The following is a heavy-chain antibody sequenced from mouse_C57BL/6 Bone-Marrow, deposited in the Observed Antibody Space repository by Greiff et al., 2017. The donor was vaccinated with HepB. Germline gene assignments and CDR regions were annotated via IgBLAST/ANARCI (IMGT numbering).Heavy chain of an antibody. CDR2: INPNNGGT. CDR3: ARGWLLPYFDY. V-gene: IGHV1-26*01. Sequence: EVKLQQSGPELVKPGASVKISCKASGYTFTDYYMNWVKQSHGNSLEWIGDINPNNGGTSYNQKFKDKATLTVDKSSSTAYMELRSLTSEDSAVYYCARGWLLPYFDYWGQGTTLTVSS. D-gene: IGHD2-3*01. J-gene: IGHJ2*01. CDR1: GYTFTDYY.